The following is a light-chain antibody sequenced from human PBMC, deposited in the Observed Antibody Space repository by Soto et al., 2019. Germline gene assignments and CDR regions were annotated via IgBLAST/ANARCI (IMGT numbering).Light chain of an antibody. Sequence: DIQMTQSPSTLSASVKDRVTLTFVASQSISNRLAWYQQKPGKAPKVLIYDASSLESGVPSRFSGSGSGTDFTLTISCLQSEDFATYYCQQYYSYLLTFGGGTKVDIK. CDR2: DAS. V-gene: IGKV1-5*01. CDR3: QQYYSYLLT. J-gene: IGKJ4*01. CDR1: QSISNR.